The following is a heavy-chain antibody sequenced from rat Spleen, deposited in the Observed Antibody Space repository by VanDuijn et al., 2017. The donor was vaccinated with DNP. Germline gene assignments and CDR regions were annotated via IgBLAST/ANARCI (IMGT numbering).Heavy chain of an antibody. D-gene: IGHD1-2*01. CDR1: GFSLTNYG. Sequence: QVQLKESGPGLVQPSQTLSLTCTVSGFSLTNYGVSWVRQPPGKGLEWIGAIWSGGSTDYNSALKSRLSISRDTSKNQVFLKMNSLQTDDTGTYYCTSGTATWFAYWGQGTLVTVSS. CDR3: TSGTATWFAY. V-gene: IGHV2-4*01. J-gene: IGHJ3*01. CDR2: IWSGGST.